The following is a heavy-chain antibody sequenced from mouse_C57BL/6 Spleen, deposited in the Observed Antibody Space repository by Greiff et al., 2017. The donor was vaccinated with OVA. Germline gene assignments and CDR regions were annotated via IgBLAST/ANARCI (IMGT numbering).Heavy chain of an antibody. J-gene: IGHJ3*01. V-gene: IGHV1-64*01. CDR2: IHPNSGST. Sequence: QVQLQQPGAELVKPGASVKLSCKASGYTFTSYWMHWVKQRPGQGLEWIGMIHPNSGSTNYNEKFKSKATLTVDKSSSTAYMQLSSLTSEDSAVYYCARGVITTVVAEAYWGQGTLVTVSA. CDR3: ARGVITTVVAEAY. CDR1: GYTFTSYW. D-gene: IGHD1-1*01.